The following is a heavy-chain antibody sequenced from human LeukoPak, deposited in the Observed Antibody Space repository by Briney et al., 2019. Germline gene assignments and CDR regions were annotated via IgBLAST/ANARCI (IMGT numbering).Heavy chain of an antibody. Sequence: PGTSLRLSCAASGFTFSGSDMHWVRQAPGKGLEWVATISYDGGKKNYAAAVQGRFTVSRDNTVNTLNLQMNSLRVEDTALYYCAKDGQAVGEYYFDYWGQGTLVTVSS. V-gene: IGHV3-30*18. CDR1: GFTFSGSD. CDR2: ISYDGGKK. D-gene: IGHD6-19*01. J-gene: IGHJ4*02. CDR3: AKDGQAVGEYYFDY.